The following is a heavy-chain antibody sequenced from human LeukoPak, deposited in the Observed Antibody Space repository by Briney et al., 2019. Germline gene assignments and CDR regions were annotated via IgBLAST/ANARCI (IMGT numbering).Heavy chain of an antibody. CDR1: GFTFNNYA. V-gene: IGHV3-23*01. CDR2: VSSSGGAT. CDR3: ARQLGYCSEGNCYFDF. D-gene: IGHD2-15*01. J-gene: IGHJ4*02. Sequence: GGSLRLSCAASGFTFNNYATSWVRQVPGKGLDWVSAVSSSGGATYYADSVKGRFSISRDNSKNTLYLQMNTLRVEDTAIYFCARQLGYCSEGNCYFDFWGQGTLVTVSS.